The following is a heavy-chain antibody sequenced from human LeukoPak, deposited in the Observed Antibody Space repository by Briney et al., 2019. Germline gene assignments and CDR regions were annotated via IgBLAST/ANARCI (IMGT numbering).Heavy chain of an antibody. CDR2: IYYSGST. Sequence: SETLSLTCTVSGGSISSSSYYWGWIRQPPGKGLEWIGSIYYSGSTYYNPSLKSRVTISVDTSKNQFSLKLSSVTAADTAVYYCARRAQRGYYYGSGTTFDYWGQGTLVTVSS. CDR3: ARRAQRGYYYGSGTTFDY. CDR1: GGSISSSSYY. D-gene: IGHD3-10*01. V-gene: IGHV4-39*07. J-gene: IGHJ4*02.